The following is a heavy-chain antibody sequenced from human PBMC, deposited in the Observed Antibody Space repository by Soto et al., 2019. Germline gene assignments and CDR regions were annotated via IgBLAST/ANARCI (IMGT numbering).Heavy chain of an antibody. V-gene: IGHV4-30-4*01. CDR3: ARVRLLGTTTVRYAFDI. D-gene: IGHD4-4*01. CDR2: IYYSGST. Sequence: QVQLQESGPGLVKPSQTLSLTCTVSGGSISSGDYYWSWIRQPPGKGLEWIGYIYYSGSTYYNPSLKSRVTISVDTSKNQFSLKLSSVTAADTAVYYCARVRLLGTTTVRYAFDIWGQGTMVTVSS. J-gene: IGHJ3*02. CDR1: GGSISSGDYY.